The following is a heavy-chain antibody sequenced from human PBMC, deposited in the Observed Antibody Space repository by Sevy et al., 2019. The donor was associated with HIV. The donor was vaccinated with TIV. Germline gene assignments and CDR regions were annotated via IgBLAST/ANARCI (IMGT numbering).Heavy chain of an antibody. D-gene: IGHD6-13*01. CDR3: ARESIATVGDFDY. CDR1: GGSFNNYY. J-gene: IGHJ4*02. Sequence: SETLSLTCTVSGGSFNNYYWSWIRQPPGKGLQWIGYIYYSGSTNYNPSLKSRVTMSLDTSKNQFSLKLSSLTAADTAIYYCARESIATVGDFDYWGQGTLVTVSS. CDR2: IYYSGST. V-gene: IGHV4-59*01.